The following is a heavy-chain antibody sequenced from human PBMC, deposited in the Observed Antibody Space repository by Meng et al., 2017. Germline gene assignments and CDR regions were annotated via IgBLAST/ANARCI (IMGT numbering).Heavy chain of an antibody. D-gene: IGHD2-15*01. CDR3: TVYSRGHI. Sequence: GSLKISCVVSGFLFSDSDVHWVGQASGRGLAWVGRIRSNTGSYVTAFAASVKGRCTISRDDSESTAYLYLSSLKTEDTAVYYCTVYSRGHIWGQGTLVTVSS. J-gene: IGHJ4*01. CDR1: GFLFSDSD. V-gene: IGHV3-73*01. CDR2: IRSNTGSYVT.